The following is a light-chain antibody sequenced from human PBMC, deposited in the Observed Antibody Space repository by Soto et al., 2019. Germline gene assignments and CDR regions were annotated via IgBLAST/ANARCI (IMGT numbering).Light chain of an antibody. Sequence: QSVLTQPASVSGSPGQSITISCTGTSSDVGTYYFVSWYQQHPGKVPKLMICEGTKRPSGVSDRFSGSKSGNTASLTISGLQAEDEANYYCCSYAGDNIFVFGTGTKLTVL. CDR3: CSYAGDNIFV. V-gene: IGLV2-23*01. CDR2: EGT. J-gene: IGLJ1*01. CDR1: SSDVGTYYF.